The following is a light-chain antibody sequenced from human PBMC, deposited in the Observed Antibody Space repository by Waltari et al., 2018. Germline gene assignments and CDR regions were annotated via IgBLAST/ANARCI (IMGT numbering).Light chain of an antibody. Sequence: QSALTQPASVSGSPGQSITISCTGTSSDVGRYNYGSWYQQHPGKAPKLMIFDVTDRPSGVSNRFSASKSGNTASLTISGLEAEDEADYYCSSYTSSGTLVFGGGTKLTVL. CDR3: SSYTSSGTLV. CDR1: SSDVGRYNY. J-gene: IGLJ2*01. CDR2: DVT. V-gene: IGLV2-14*03.